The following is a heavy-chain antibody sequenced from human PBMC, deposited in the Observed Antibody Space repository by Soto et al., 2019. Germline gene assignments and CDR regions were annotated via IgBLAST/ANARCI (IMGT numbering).Heavy chain of an antibody. D-gene: IGHD6-6*01. CDR1: GGSISSYY. V-gene: IGHV4-59*08. CDR2: IYYSGST. Sequence: SETLSLTCTVSGGSISSYYWSWIRQPPGKGLEWIGYIYYSGSTNYNPSLKSRVTISVDTSKNQFSLKLSSVTAADTAVYYCARLRTNEYSSSGNIYYYYYMDVWGKGTTVTVSS. CDR3: ARLRTNEYSSSGNIYYYYYMDV. J-gene: IGHJ6*03.